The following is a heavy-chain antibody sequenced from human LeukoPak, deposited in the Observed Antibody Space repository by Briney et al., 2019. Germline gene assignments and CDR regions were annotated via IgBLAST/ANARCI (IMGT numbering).Heavy chain of an antibody. CDR2: IYYSGST. J-gene: IGHJ4*02. V-gene: IGHV4-59*01. Sequence: PSETLSLTCTVSGGSISSYYWSWIRQPPGKELEWIGYIYYSGSTNYNPSLKSRVTISVDTSKNQFSLKLSSVTAAYTAVYYCAGGDLFDYWGQGTLVTVSS. CDR1: GGSISSYY. CDR3: AGGDLFDY.